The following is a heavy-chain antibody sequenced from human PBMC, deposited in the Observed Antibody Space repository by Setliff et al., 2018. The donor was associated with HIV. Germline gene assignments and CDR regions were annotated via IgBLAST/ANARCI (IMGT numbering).Heavy chain of an antibody. CDR1: GYTFTDFY. D-gene: IGHD5-12*01. V-gene: IGHV1-2*06. CDR3: ARAHFLVAMTRNWFDP. J-gene: IGHJ5*02. CDR2: INPKSGVA. Sequence: ASVKVSCKASGYTFTDFYIRWVRQAPGQGLEWIGRINPKSGVADYLKKFQGRVTMTTDTSTNTAHMELIRPRFDDTAVYYCARAHFLVAMTRNWFDPWGQGTLVTVS.